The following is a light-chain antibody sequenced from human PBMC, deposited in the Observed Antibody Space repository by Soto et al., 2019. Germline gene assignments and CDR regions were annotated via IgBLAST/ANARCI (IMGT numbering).Light chain of an antibody. J-gene: IGKJ1*01. CDR1: QSVSGNF. V-gene: IGKV3-20*01. CDR3: QVYNSSPWT. CDR2: GAS. Sequence: EIVLTQSPGTLSLSPGEGATLSCWASQSVSGNFVAWYQVKPGQAPRLVVYGASTRASGFPDRFSGSGSGTDFTLTISRLEPEDFAMYYCQVYNSSPWTFGQGTKVEI.